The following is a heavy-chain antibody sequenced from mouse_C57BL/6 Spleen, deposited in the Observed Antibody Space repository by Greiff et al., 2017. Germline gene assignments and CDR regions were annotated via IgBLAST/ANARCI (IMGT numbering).Heavy chain of an antibody. J-gene: IGHJ4*01. CDR1: GFTFSDYG. Sequence: EVQLVESGGGLVKPGGSLKLSCAASGFTFSDYGMHWVRQAPEKGLEWVAYISSGSSTIYYADTVKGLFTISRDNAKNTLFLQMTSLRSEDTAMYYCARLTTVVDDAMDDWGQGTSVTVSS. CDR3: ARLTTVVDDAMDD. V-gene: IGHV5-17*01. D-gene: IGHD1-1*01. CDR2: ISSGSSTI.